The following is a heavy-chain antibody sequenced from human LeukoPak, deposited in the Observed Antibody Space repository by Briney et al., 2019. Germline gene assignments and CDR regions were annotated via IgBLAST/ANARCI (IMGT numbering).Heavy chain of an antibody. CDR2: IYTSGST. Sequence: SETLSLTCTVSGGSISSYYWSWIRQPAGKGLEWVGRIYTSGSTNYNPSLKSRVTMSVDTSKNQFSLKLSSVTAADTAVYYCARVRGYGDYPDAFDIWGQGTMVTVSS. CDR3: ARVRGYGDYPDAFDI. V-gene: IGHV4-4*07. D-gene: IGHD4-17*01. CDR1: GGSISSYY. J-gene: IGHJ3*02.